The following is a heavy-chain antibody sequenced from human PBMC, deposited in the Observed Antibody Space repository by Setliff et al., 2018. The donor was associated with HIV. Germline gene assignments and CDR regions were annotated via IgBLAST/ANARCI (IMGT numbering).Heavy chain of an antibody. V-gene: IGHV1-18*01. CDR1: GYTFTSYG. Sequence: ASVKVSCKASGYTFTSYGISWVRQAPGQGLEWMGWISAYNGNTNYAQKLQGRVTMTTDTSTSTAYMELSSLRSDDTAVYFCARVSYYDSSGYYDYWYFDLWGRGTLVTVSS. CDR2: ISAYNGNT. D-gene: IGHD3-22*01. J-gene: IGHJ2*01. CDR3: ARVSYYDSSGYYDYWYFDL.